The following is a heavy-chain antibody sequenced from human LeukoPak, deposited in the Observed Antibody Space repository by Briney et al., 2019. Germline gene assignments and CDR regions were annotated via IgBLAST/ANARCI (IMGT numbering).Heavy chain of an antibody. CDR1: GYSFTSYW. V-gene: IGHV5-51*01. CDR3: ARLRGPYCSGGSCYPDY. J-gene: IGHJ4*02. Sequence: GESLKISCKGSGYSFTSYWIGWVRQMPGKGLEWMGIIYPGDSDTRYSPSFQGQVTSSADKSISTAYLQWSSLKASDTAIYYCARLRGPYCSGGSCYPDYWGQGTLVTVSS. CDR2: IYPGDSDT. D-gene: IGHD2-15*01.